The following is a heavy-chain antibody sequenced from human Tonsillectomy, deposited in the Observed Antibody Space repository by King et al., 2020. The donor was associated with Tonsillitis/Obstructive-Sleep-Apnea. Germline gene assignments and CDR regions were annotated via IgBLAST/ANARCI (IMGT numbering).Heavy chain of an antibody. CDR1: GFTFSSYE. J-gene: IGHJ6*02. CDR2: ISSSGSTI. V-gene: IGHV3-48*03. Sequence: VQLVESGGGLVQPGGSLRLSCVASGFTFSSYEMNWVRQAPGKGLEWVSHISSSGSTIYYADSVKGRFTISRDNAKNSLYLQMNSLRVKDTAVYYCARDSPHYYGSGSYMDVWGQGTTVTVSS. D-gene: IGHD3-10*01. CDR3: ARDSPHYYGSGSYMDV.